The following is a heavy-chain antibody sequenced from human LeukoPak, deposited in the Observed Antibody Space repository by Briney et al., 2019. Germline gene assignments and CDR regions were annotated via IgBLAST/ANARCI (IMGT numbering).Heavy chain of an antibody. V-gene: IGHV4-61*01. D-gene: IGHD6-19*01. CDR3: ARSGQWLAPFDY. J-gene: IGHJ4*02. CDR2: IHYSGST. CDR1: GGSISSSSYY. Sequence: SETLSLTCSVSGGSISSSSYYWSWIRQPPGKGLEWIGYIHYSGSTNYNPSLKSRVTISVDTSKNQFSLKLSSVTAADTAVYYCARSGQWLAPFDYWGQGTLVTVSS.